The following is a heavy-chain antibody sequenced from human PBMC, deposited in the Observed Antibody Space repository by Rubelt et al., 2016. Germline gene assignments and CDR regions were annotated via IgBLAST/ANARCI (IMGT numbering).Heavy chain of an antibody. V-gene: IGHV1-18*01. CDR3: ARARLVGAAAGLYYYYGMDV. J-gene: IGHJ6*02. D-gene: IGHD6-13*01. Sequence: GLEWMGWISAYNGNTNYAQKLQGRVTMTTDTSTSTAYMELRSLRSDDTAVYYCARARLVGAAAGLYYYYGMDVWGQGTTVTVSS. CDR2: ISAYNGNT.